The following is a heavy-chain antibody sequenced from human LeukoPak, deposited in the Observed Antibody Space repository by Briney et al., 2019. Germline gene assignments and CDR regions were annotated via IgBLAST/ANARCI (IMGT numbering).Heavy chain of an antibody. V-gene: IGHV1-69*04. J-gene: IGHJ5*02. CDR3: ARGPYGDYGGP. CDR1: GYTFTGYY. Sequence: GASVEVSCKASGYTFTGYYMHWVRQAPGQGLEWMGRIIPILGIANYAQKFQGRVTITADKSTSTAYMELSSLRSEDTAVYYCARGPYGDYGGPWGQGTLVTVSS. CDR2: IIPILGIA. D-gene: IGHD4-17*01.